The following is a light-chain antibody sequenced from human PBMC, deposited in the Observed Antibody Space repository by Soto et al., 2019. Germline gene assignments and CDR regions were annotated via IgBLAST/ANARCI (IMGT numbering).Light chain of an antibody. J-gene: IGKJ1*01. Sequence: EIVITESPPTLSLSPGKRATVSCRARQSVSSNLAWYQQKPGLAPRLLIYGASTRATGIPARFSGSGSGTEFTLTTSSLQSEALAVHYSQQCGRSPWTFGPGTKVDIK. CDR1: QSVSSN. CDR2: GAS. V-gene: IGKV3-15*01. CDR3: QQCGRSPWT.